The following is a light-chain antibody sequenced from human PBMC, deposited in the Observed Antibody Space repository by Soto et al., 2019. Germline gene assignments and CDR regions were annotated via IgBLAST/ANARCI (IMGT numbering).Light chain of an antibody. CDR3: QQTYNTPWT. Sequence: DIRMTQSPSSLSASVGDRVTITCRASQSISSYLNWYQQKPGKAPKLLIYAASSLQSGVPSRFSGSGSGTDFTLTISSLQPEDFATYYCQQTYNTPWTFGQGTKVEI. CDR1: QSISSY. J-gene: IGKJ1*01. CDR2: AAS. V-gene: IGKV1-39*01.